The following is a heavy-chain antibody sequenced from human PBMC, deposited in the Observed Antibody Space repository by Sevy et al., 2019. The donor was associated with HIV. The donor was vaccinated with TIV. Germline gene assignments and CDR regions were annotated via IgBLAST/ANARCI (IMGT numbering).Heavy chain of an antibody. CDR1: GFTFSSYS. CDR2: ISSSSSYI. CDR3: ARDERGYDFWSGYYLNFDY. D-gene: IGHD3-3*01. V-gene: IGHV3-21*01. Sequence: GGSLRLSCAASGFTFSSYSMNWVRQAPGKGLEWVSSISSSSSYIYYADSVKDRFTISRDNAKNSLYLQMNSLRAEDTAVYYCARDERGYDFWSGYYLNFDYWGQGTLVTVSS. J-gene: IGHJ4*02.